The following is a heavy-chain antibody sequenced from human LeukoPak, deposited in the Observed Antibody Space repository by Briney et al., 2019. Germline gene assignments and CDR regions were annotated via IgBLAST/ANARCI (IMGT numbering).Heavy chain of an antibody. Sequence: GGSLRLSCAASGFTFSNAWMSWVRQAPGKGLEWVGRIKSKTDGGTTDYAAPVKGRFTISRDDSKNTLYLQMNSLKTEDTAEYYCTPDPYYYDSSGYYYEEVGDYWGQGTLVTVSS. V-gene: IGHV3-15*01. CDR2: IKSKTDGGTT. D-gene: IGHD3-22*01. J-gene: IGHJ4*02. CDR1: GFTFSNAW. CDR3: TPDPYYYDSSGYYYEEVGDY.